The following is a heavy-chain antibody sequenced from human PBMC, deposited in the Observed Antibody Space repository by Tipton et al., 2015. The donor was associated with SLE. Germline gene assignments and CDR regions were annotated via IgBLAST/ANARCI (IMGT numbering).Heavy chain of an antibody. V-gene: IGHV4-39*07. D-gene: IGHD6-6*01. CDR2: IFYGEST. J-gene: IGHJ6*03. Sequence: TLSLTCTVSGDSVSSSNYYWGWIRQPPGKGLEWIGTIFYGESTYYNPSLKSRVTISVDTSKNQFSLKLSSVTAADTAVYYCARGSSSSSYYYYYMDVWGKGTTVTVSS. CDR3: ARGSSSSSYYYYYMDV. CDR1: GDSVSSSNYY.